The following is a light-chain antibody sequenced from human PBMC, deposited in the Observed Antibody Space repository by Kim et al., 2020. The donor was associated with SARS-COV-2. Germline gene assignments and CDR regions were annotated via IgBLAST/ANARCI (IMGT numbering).Light chain of an antibody. CDR2: KAS. V-gene: IGKV1-5*03. Sequence: ASVGDRVTITCRASQSISTWLAWYQQKPGKVPKLLIYKASRLESGVPSRFSRSGSGTEFTLTISSLQPDDFATYYCQQYSSYYRTFGQGTKVDIK. CDR3: QQYSSYYRT. J-gene: IGKJ1*01. CDR1: QSISTW.